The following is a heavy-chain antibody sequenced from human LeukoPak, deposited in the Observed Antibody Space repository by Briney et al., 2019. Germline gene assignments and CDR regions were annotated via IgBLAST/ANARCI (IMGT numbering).Heavy chain of an antibody. Sequence: PGGSLRLSCAASGFTFSSYAMHWVRLAPGKGLEWVAVISYDGSNKYYADSVKGRFTISRDNSKNTLYLQMNSLRAEDTAVYYCARDKDIVGGGDYWGQGTLVTVSS. CDR2: ISYDGSNK. CDR3: ARDKDIVGGGDY. J-gene: IGHJ4*02. D-gene: IGHD1-26*01. CDR1: GFTFSSYA. V-gene: IGHV3-30-3*01.